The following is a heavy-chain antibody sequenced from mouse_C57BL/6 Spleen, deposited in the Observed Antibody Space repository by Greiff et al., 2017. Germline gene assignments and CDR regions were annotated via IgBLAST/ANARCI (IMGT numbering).Heavy chain of an antibody. CDR2: IDPEDGDT. V-gene: IGHV14-1*01. J-gene: IGHJ2*01. CDR1: GFNIKDYY. Sequence: VHVKQSGAELVRPGASVKLSCTASGFNIKDYYMHWVKQRPEQGLEWIGRIDPEDGDTEYAPKFQGKATMTADTSSNTAYLQLSSLTSEDTAVYYCTTWDYYGGYFDYWGQGTTLTVSS. D-gene: IGHD1-1*01. CDR3: TTWDYYGGYFDY.